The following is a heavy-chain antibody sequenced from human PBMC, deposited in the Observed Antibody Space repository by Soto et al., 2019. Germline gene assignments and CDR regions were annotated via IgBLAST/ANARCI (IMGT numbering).Heavy chain of an antibody. J-gene: IGHJ4*02. D-gene: IGHD2-15*01. CDR2: IKQDGSEK. CDR1: GFTFSSYW. V-gene: IGHV3-7*01. Sequence: ESGGGLVQPGGSLRLSCAASGFTFSSYWMSWVRQAPGKGLEWVANIKQDGSEKYYVDSVKGRFTISRDNAKNSLYLQMNSLRAEDTAVYYCARNPSGYCSGGSCYSYFDYWGQGTLVTVSS. CDR3: ARNPSGYCSGGSCYSYFDY.